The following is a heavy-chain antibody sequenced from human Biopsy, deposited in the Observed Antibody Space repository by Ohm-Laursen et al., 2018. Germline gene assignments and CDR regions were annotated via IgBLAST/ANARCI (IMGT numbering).Heavy chain of an antibody. CDR1: GGSISRYY. CDR2: IYYSGST. Sequence: GTLSLTCTVSGGSISRYYWSWIRQPPGKGLEWIGYIYYSGSTNYNPSLKSRVTISVDTSKNQFSLRLISVTAADTAVYYCARHPTHRIQQIDYWGQGTLVTVSS. V-gene: IGHV4-59*08. CDR3: ARHPTHRIQQIDY. J-gene: IGHJ4*02. D-gene: IGHD5-18*01.